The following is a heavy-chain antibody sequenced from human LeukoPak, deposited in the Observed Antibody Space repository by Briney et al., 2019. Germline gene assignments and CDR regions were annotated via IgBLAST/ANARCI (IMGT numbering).Heavy chain of an antibody. V-gene: IGHV4-4*07. Sequence: SETLSLTCTVSGVSISSFYWNWIRQPAVKGLEWIGRIYTSGSTIYNPSLKSRVTMSVDTSKNQFSLKLSSVTAAETAVYYCARGGIFGVVITPYYFDYWGQGTLVTVSS. CDR2: IYTSGST. D-gene: IGHD3-3*01. CDR1: GVSISSFY. J-gene: IGHJ4*02. CDR3: ARGGIFGVVITPYYFDY.